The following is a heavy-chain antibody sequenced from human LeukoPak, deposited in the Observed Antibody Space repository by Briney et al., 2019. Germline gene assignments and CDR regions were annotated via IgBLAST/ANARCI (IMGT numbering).Heavy chain of an antibody. CDR1: GRSISSGSYY. Sequence: SETLSLTCTVSGRSISSGSYYWSWIRHPAGKGLEGIGRIYTSGSTNYNLSLKSRVTISVDTSKNQFCLKLRSVTAADTAVYYCARLSSSNWYNERGAFYVWGQGTMVTVSS. J-gene: IGHJ3*01. D-gene: IGHD6-13*01. V-gene: IGHV4-61*02. CDR3: ARLSSSNWYNERGAFYV. CDR2: IYTSGST.